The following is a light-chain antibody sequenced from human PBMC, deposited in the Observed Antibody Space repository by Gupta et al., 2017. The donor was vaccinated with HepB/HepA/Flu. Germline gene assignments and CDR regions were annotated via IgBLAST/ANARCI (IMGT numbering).Light chain of an antibody. Sequence: QSVLTQPPSASGTPGQTVTISCSGSSSNIGSNSVNWYQQFPGTAPKLLIYVNAQRPSGVPDRFSGSKSGTSASLEISGLQSQDEANYYCAAWDDSLNGRVFGGGTRLTVL. CDR2: VNA. CDR3: AAWDDSLNGRV. J-gene: IGLJ3*02. V-gene: IGLV1-44*01. CDR1: SSNIGSNS.